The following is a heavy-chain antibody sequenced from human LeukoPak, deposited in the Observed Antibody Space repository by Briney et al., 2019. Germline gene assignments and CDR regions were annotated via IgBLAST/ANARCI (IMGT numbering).Heavy chain of an antibody. CDR1: GYSISSGYY. Sequence: SETLSLTCTVSGYSISSGYYWGWIRQPPGKGLEWIGSGSTYYNPSLKSRVTISVDMSKKQFSLRLNSVTAADTAVYYCAISSDYYVTPHWYFDLWGRGTLVTVSS. D-gene: IGHD3-10*02. CDR3: AISSDYYVTPHWYFDL. CDR2: SGST. V-gene: IGHV4-38-2*02. J-gene: IGHJ2*01.